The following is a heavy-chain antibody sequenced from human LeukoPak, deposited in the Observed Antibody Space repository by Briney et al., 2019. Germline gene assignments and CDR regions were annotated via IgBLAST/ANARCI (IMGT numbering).Heavy chain of an antibody. D-gene: IGHD4-11*01. J-gene: IGHJ4*02. CDR3: AREDYSNYVGFDY. CDR2: ISYDGSNK. CDR1: GFTFSRYW. Sequence: PGGSLRLSCVGSGFTFSRYWLNWVRQAPGKGLEWVAVISYDGSNKCYADSVKGRFTISRDNSKNTLYLQMNSLRAEDTAVYYCAREDYSNYVGFDYWGQGTLVTVSS. V-gene: IGHV3-30-3*01.